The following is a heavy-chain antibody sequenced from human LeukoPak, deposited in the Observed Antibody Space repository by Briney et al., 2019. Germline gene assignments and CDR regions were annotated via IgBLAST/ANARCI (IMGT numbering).Heavy chain of an antibody. D-gene: IGHD2-15*01. CDR3: ATATLYCSGGSCYPNYFDY. Sequence: PSETLSLTCTVSGGSISSDYWSWIRQPPGKGLEWIGYIYYSGSTKYNPSLKSRVTISGDTSKNQFSLKLSSVTAADTAVYYCATATLYCSGGSCYPNYFDYWGQGTLVTVSS. J-gene: IGHJ4*02. V-gene: IGHV4-59*01. CDR1: GGSISSDY. CDR2: IYYSGST.